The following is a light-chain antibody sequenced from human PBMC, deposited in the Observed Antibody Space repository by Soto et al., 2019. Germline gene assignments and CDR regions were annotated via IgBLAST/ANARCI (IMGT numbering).Light chain of an antibody. Sequence: QSALTQPASVSGSPGQSIAISCTGSGSDVGGYNYVSWYQQHPGKAPKLIIYGVGHRPSGVSTRFSASRSAYTASLTISGLQAEDEADYYCSSFTSSYFYVFGPGTKLTVL. CDR2: GVG. V-gene: IGLV2-14*01. CDR3: SSFTSSYFYV. J-gene: IGLJ1*01. CDR1: GSDVGGYNY.